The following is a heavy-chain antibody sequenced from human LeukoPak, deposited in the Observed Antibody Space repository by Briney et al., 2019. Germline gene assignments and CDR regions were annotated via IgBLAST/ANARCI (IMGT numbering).Heavy chain of an antibody. J-gene: IGHJ4*02. Sequence: GGSLRLSCAASGFTFSSYAMSWVRQAPGKGLEWVSTINDDGDTAYFADSAKGRFTISRDNSKNTLYLQMNSLRADDTAVYYCAKDPDHDILIGTTFDHWGQGTPVTVSS. V-gene: IGHV3-23*01. CDR2: INDDGDTA. CDR1: GFTFSSYA. D-gene: IGHD3-9*01. CDR3: AKDPDHDILIGTTFDH.